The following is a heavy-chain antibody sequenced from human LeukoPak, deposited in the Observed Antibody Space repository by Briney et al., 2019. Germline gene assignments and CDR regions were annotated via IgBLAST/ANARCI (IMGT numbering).Heavy chain of an antibody. V-gene: IGHV3-33*01. CDR1: GFTFSSYG. D-gene: IGHD3-10*01. J-gene: IGHJ4*02. CDR3: ARAFTMVRGVPIDY. Sequence: GRSLRLSCAASGFTFSSYGMHWVRQAPGKGLEWVAVTWYDGSNKYYADSVKGRFTISRDNSKNTLYLQMNSLRAEDTAVYYCARAFTMVRGVPIDYWGQGTLVTVSS. CDR2: TWYDGSNK.